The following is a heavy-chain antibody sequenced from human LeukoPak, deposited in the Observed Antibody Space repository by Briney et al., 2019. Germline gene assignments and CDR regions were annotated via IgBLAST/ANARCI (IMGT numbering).Heavy chain of an antibody. D-gene: IGHD2-2*01. V-gene: IGHV3-33*01. CDR2: IWYDGSNK. J-gene: IGHJ4*02. CDR1: GFTFSSYG. Sequence: GGSLRLSCAASGFTFSSYGMHWVRQAPGKGLEWVAVIWYDGSNKYYADSVKGRITVSRDTSKNTLDLEINSLRLEDTAIYYCARGTGAKRYYFDLWGQGIQVTVFS. CDR3: ARGTGAKRYYFDL.